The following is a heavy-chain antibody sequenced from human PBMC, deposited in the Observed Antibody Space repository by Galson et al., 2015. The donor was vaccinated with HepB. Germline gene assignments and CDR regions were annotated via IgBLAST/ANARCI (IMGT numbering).Heavy chain of an antibody. CDR1: GFTFSSYA. J-gene: IGHJ4*02. D-gene: IGHD3-22*01. CDR3: AKHSRYYYDSSGYGYLGY. CDR2: ISGSGGST. Sequence: SLRLSCAASGFTFSSYAMSWVRQAPGKGLEWVSAISGSGGSTYYADSVKGRFTISSDNSKNTLYLQMNSLRAEDTAVYYCAKHSRYYYDSSGYGYLGYWGQGTLVTVSS. V-gene: IGHV3-23*01.